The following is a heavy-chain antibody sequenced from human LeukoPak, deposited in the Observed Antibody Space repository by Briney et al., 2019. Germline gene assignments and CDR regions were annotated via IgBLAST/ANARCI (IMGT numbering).Heavy chain of an antibody. CDR2: VYYSGST. D-gene: IGHD2-15*01. CDR3: ARGSHAANQIDY. J-gene: IGHJ4*02. CDR1: GGSISTYF. Sequence: SETLSLTCTVSGGSISTYFWTWIRQPPGKGLEWIGHVYYSGSTKYNPSLGSRVSITMNTSKNQFSLKLSSVTAADTALYFCARGSHAANQIDYWGQGILVIVSS. V-gene: IGHV4-59*01.